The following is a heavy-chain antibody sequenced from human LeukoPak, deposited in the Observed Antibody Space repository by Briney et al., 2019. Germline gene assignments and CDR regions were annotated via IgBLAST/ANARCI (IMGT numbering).Heavy chain of an antibody. CDR2: IYYSGST. CDR3: ARSGGSEEATTISYYFDY. V-gene: IGHV4-59*01. J-gene: IGHJ4*02. CDR1: GGSISSYY. Sequence: SETLSLTCTVSGGSISSYYWSWIRQPPGKGLEWIGYIYYSGSTNYNPSLKSRVTISVDTSKNQFSLKLSSVTAADTAVYYCARSGGSEEATTISYYFDYWGQGTLVTVSS. D-gene: IGHD5-24*01.